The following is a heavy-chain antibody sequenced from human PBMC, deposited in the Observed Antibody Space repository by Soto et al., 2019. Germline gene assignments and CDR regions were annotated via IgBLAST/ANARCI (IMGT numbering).Heavy chain of an antibody. CDR2: VSRSGAAT. V-gene: IGHV3-23*01. CDR3: AKGSVEVPTNWFDP. D-gene: IGHD2-21*01. Sequence: EVQLLESGGGLVQPGGSLRLSCAASGYTFSKYAMIWVRQAPGQGLDWVAGVSRSGAATYYADSVKGRFTISRDNSKNTLSLQMNSLRAEDTALSYCAKGSVEVPTNWFDPWGPGTLVTVSS. CDR1: GYTFSKYA. J-gene: IGHJ5*02.